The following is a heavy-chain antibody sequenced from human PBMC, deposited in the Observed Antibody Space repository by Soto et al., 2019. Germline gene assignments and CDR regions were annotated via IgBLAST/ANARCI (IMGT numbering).Heavy chain of an antibody. Sequence: QLQLQESGPGLVKPSETLSLTCTVSGGSISSSSYYWGWIRQPPGKGLEWIGSIYYSGSTYYTPSLKSRVTKSVDTSKNQFSLKLSSVTAADTAVYYCARFYYDYIWGSYRYFDYWGQGTLVTVSS. J-gene: IGHJ4*02. V-gene: IGHV4-39*01. CDR3: ARFYYDYIWGSYRYFDY. D-gene: IGHD3-16*02. CDR2: IYYSGST. CDR1: GGSISSSSYY.